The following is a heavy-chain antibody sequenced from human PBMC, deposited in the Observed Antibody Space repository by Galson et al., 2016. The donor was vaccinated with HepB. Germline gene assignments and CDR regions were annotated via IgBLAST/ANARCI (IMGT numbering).Heavy chain of an antibody. Sequence: LRLSCAASGFIFSNYGMHWVRQAPGKGLEWVANIKQDGSEKYYVDSVKGRFTISRANAKNSLYLQMNSLRGEDTAVYYCARGRGVDVWGQGTTVTVSS. V-gene: IGHV3-7*03. J-gene: IGHJ6*02. CDR1: GFIFSNYG. CDR2: IKQDGSEK. CDR3: ARGRGVDV.